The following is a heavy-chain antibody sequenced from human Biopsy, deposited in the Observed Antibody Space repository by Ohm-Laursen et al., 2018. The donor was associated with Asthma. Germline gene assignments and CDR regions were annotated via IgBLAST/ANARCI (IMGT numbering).Heavy chain of an antibody. CDR3: ARAVDYSHYYGIDV. D-gene: IGHD3-10*01. CDR2: ISVYNGNT. J-gene: IGHJ6*02. V-gene: IGHV1-18*01. Sequence: ASVKVSCKSSGYTFNSAGITWVRQAPGQGLEWMGWISVYNGNTKVAQKLQDRVTMITDTSTSTAYMELRSLRSDDTAVYFCARAVDYSHYYGIDVWGQGTRSPSP. CDR1: GYTFNSAG.